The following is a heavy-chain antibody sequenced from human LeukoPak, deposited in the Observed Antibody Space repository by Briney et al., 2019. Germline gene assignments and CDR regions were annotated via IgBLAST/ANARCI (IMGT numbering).Heavy chain of an antibody. CDR2: IYYSGST. V-gene: IGHV4-59*12. J-gene: IGHJ4*02. CDR3: ARIQYYTYGFDY. D-gene: IGHD5-18*01. CDR1: GGSISSYY. Sequence: PSETLSLTCTVSGGSISSYYWSWIRQPPGKGLEWIGYIYYSGSTNYNPSLKSRVTISVDTSKNQFSLKLSSVTAADTAVYYCARIQYYTYGFDYWGQGTLVTVSS.